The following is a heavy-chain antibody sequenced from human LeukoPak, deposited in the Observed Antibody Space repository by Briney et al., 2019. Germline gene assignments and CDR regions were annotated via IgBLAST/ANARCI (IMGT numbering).Heavy chain of an antibody. CDR2: ISAYNGNT. CDR1: GYTFTSYG. CDR3: ARGDYDYVWGSPSDAFDI. D-gene: IGHD3-16*01. Sequence: ASVKVSCKASGYTFTSYGISWVRQAPGQGLEWMGWISAYNGNTNYAQKLQGRVTMTTDTSTSTAYMELRSLRSDDTAVYYCARGDYDYVWGSPSDAFDIWGQGTMVTVSS. J-gene: IGHJ3*02. V-gene: IGHV1-18*01.